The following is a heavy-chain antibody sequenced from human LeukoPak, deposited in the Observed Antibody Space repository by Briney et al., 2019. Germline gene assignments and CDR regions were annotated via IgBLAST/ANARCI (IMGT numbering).Heavy chain of an antibody. CDR3: ARRQYRSSWYYFDY. D-gene: IGHD6-13*01. CDR2: INSGGSTT. CDR1: GFSLSSYW. Sequence: EGSLRLSCAASGFSLSSYWMHWVRQAPGKGLVWVSRINSGGSTTNYADSVKGRFTISRDNAKNTLYLQMNSLRAEDTAVYYCARRQYRSSWYYFDYWGQGTLVTVSS. V-gene: IGHV3-74*01. J-gene: IGHJ4*02.